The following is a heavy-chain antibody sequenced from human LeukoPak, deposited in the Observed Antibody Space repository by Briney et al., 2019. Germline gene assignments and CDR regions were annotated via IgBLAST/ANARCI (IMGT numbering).Heavy chain of an antibody. V-gene: IGHV3-30*18. D-gene: IGHD3-10*01. CDR2: ISYDGSNK. J-gene: IGHJ4*02. CDR1: GGSFSGYY. Sequence: LSLTCAVYGGSFSGYYWSWIRQAPGKGLEWVAVISYDGSNKYYADSVKGRFTISRDNSKNTLYLQMNSLRAEDTAVYYCAKRTYEFGELWGFDYWGQGTLVTVSS. CDR3: AKRTYEFGELWGFDY.